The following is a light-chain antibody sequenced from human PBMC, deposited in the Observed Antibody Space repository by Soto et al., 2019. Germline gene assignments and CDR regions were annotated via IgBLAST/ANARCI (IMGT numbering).Light chain of an antibody. CDR1: QSVSSN. Sequence: EIVVTQSAGTLSLSAGERATLSWWASQSVSSNLAWYQQKHGQAPRLLIYGASTRATGIPARFSGSWSGTEFNLTISSLQSEDFAVYYCQQYNNWPPTFGQGTRLEI. J-gene: IGKJ5*01. V-gene: IGKV3-15*01. CDR2: GAS. CDR3: QQYNNWPPT.